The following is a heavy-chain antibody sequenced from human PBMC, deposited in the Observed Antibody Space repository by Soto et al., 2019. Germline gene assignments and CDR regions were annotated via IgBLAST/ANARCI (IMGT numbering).Heavy chain of an antibody. CDR3: AKDGSHNFDY. V-gene: IGHV3-30*18. J-gene: IGHJ4*02. CDR1: GFTFSHDA. D-gene: IGHD1-26*01. Sequence: QVQLVESGGGVVQPGRSLRLSCAASGFTFSHDAMHWVRQAPGKGLERVALMSYDGSNEYYADSVKGRFTISRDNSKNPLSLQMNSLRAEDTAVYYCAKDGSHNFDYWGQGTLVTVSS. CDR2: MSYDGSNE.